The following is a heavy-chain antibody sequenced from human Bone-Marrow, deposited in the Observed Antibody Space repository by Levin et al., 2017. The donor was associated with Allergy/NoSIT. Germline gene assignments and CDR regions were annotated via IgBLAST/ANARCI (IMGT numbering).Heavy chain of an antibody. V-gene: IGHV4-59*01. CDR1: GGSINNYY. D-gene: IGHD3-3*01. CDR2: IFYTGNT. J-gene: IGHJ3*01. Sequence: SETLSLTCTVSGGSINNYYWSWIRQSPGKGLEWIGFIFYTGNTNYNPSLQSRITMSVDTSKNQLSLKLTSVTAADTAFYYCAREKAFGVGYGSIVTAYDLWGQGT. CDR3: AREKAFGVGYGSIVTAYDL.